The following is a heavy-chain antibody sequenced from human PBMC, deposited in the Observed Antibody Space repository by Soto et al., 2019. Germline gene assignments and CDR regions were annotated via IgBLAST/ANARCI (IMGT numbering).Heavy chain of an antibody. J-gene: IGHJ5*02. Sequence: QIQLVQSGAEVKKPGTSVKDSCKASGYTFTSYGICWVRQSPGLGLEWMGCINPYSGHTNYAQNFQDRANLTTGTSTNTAYMELKSLRSDDTAVYFCARGQVVNFDNWFDPWGQGTLVTVSS. D-gene: IGHD3-22*01. CDR3: ARGQVVNFDNWFDP. CDR2: INPYSGHT. CDR1: GYTFTSYG. V-gene: IGHV1-18*04.